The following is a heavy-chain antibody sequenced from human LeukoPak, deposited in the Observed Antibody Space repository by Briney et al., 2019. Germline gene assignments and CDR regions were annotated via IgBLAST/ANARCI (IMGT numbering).Heavy chain of an antibody. Sequence: PSEPLSLTCTLSGGSISSSSYYWGWIRQPPGKGLEWIGSIYYSGSTYYNPSLKSRVTISVDTSKNQFSLKLSSVTAADTAVYYCARLRVAEIDYWGQGTLVTVSS. CDR1: GGSISSSSYY. CDR3: ARLRVAEIDY. J-gene: IGHJ4*02. V-gene: IGHV4-39*01. D-gene: IGHD2-15*01. CDR2: IYYSGST.